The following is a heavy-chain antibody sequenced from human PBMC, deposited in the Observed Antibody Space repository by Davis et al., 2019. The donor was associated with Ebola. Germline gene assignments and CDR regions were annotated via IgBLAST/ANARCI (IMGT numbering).Heavy chain of an antibody. CDR2: ISGSGGST. J-gene: IGHJ4*02. CDR3: AKAKTTVTTYGDY. D-gene: IGHD4-17*01. V-gene: IGHV3-23*01. CDR1: GFTFSSYA. Sequence: GESLTISCAASGFTFSSYAMSWVRQAPGKGLEWVSAISGSGGSTYYADSVKGRFTISRDNSKNTLYLQMNSLRAEDTAVYYCAKAKTTVTTYGDYWGQGTLVTVSS.